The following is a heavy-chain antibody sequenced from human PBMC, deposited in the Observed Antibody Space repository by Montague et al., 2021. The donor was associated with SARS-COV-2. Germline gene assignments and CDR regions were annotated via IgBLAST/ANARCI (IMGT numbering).Heavy chain of an antibody. Sequence: SETLSLTCTVSGGSISSSLYYWAWIRQPPGKGLEWIGSIYYNGNTXYSPSLKSRVTISADMSKNQFSLKLTSVTAADTALYYCARPYYYGSGSYLGAFDIWGQGTMVIVSS. CDR1: GGSISSSLYY. CDR3: ARPYYYGSGSYLGAFDI. V-gene: IGHV4-39*01. CDR2: IYYNGNT. D-gene: IGHD3-10*01. J-gene: IGHJ3*02.